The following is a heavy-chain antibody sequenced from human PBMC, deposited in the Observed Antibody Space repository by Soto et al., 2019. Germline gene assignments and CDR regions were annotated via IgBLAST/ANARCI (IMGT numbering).Heavy chain of an antibody. CDR1: GGSITRHY. D-gene: IGHD6-19*01. V-gene: IGHV4-59*11. CDR3: ARVGGSGRYNFDN. Sequence: PSESLSLTGTVSGGSITRHYWSGIRQPPGKGLEWIGYIHDSGSSNYNPSLKSRVTIAVDTSKNPFSLKLSSVTAADTAVYYCARVGGSGRYNFDNWGQGTLVTVSS. CDR2: IHDSGSS. J-gene: IGHJ4*02.